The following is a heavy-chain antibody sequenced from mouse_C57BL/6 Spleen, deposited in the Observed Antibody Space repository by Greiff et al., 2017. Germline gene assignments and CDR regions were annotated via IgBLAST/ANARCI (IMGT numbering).Heavy chain of an antibody. CDR1: GYTFTDYY. V-gene: IGHV1-19*01. CDR3: ARRGGNYGYYAMDY. CDR2: INPYNGGT. J-gene: IGHJ4*01. D-gene: IGHD2-1*01. Sequence: EVQLQESGPVLVKPGASVKMSCKASGYTFTDYYMNWVKQSHGKSLEWIGVINPYNGGTSYNQKFKGKATLTVDKSSSTAYMELNSLTSEDSAVYDCARRGGNYGYYAMDYWGQGTSVTVSS.